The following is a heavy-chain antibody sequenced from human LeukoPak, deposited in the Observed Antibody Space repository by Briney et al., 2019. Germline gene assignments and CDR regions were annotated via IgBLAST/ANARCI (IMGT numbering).Heavy chain of an antibody. J-gene: IGHJ4*02. Sequence: SQTLSLTCTVSGGSISSGGYYWSWIRQHPGKGLEWIGYIYYSGSTYYNPSLKSRVTISVDTSKNQFSLRLSSVTATDMAVYFCARLGYSVSWTDCWGQGILVTVSS. CDR2: IYYSGST. CDR1: GGSISSGGYY. CDR3: ARLGYSVSWTDC. V-gene: IGHV4-31*03. D-gene: IGHD6-13*01.